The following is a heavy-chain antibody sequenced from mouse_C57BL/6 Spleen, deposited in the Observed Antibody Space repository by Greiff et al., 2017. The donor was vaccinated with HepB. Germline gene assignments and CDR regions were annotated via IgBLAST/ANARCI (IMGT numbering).Heavy chain of an antibody. CDR2: IDPSDSYT. CDR1: GYTFTSYW. Sequence: VQLQQSGAELVKPGASVKLSCKASGYTFTSYWMQWVKQRPGQGLEWIGEIDPSDSYTNYNQKFKGKATLTVDTSSSTAYMQLSSLTSEDSAVYYCARRRGSGYWGQGTTLTVSS. CDR3: ARRRGSGY. J-gene: IGHJ2*01. V-gene: IGHV1-50*01.